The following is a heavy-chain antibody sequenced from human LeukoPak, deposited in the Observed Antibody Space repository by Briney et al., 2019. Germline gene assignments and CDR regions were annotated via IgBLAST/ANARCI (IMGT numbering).Heavy chain of an antibody. CDR2: ISGSGGST. D-gene: IGHD6-13*01. J-gene: IGHJ4*02. CDR3: AKYMDSSSNWIDY. V-gene: IGHV3-23*01. CDR1: GFTFSSYA. Sequence: PGGSLRLSCAASGFTFSSYAMSWVRQAPGKGLEWVSAISGSGGSTYYADSVKGRFTISRDNSKNTLYLQMNSLRAEDTALYYCAKYMDSSSNWIDYWGRGTLVTVSS.